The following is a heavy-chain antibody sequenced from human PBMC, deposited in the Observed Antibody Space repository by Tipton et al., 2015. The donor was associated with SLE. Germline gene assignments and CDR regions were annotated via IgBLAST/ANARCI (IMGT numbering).Heavy chain of an antibody. V-gene: IGHV4-31*03. D-gene: IGHD5-12*01. CDR2: IHHSGST. CDR1: GASVSSSY. Sequence: TLSLTCSVSGASVSSSYWTWIRQHPGKGLEWIGHIHHSGSTSYNPTLKSRITISVDTSKNQFSLMLTSVTAADTAVYYCARGGVGGYDYFDYWGRGTLVTVSS. J-gene: IGHJ4*02. CDR3: ARGGVGGYDYFDY.